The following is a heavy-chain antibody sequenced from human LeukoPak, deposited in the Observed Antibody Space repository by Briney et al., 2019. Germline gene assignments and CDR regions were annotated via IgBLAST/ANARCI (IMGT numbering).Heavy chain of an antibody. Sequence: GRSLRLSCAASGFTFSSYGMHWVRQAPGKGLEWVAVIWYDGSNKYYADSVKGRFTISRDNSKNTLYLQMNSLRAEDTAVYYCAKDFRSQASDYWGQGTLVTVSS. V-gene: IGHV3-33*06. CDR1: GFTFSSYG. CDR3: AKDFRSQASDY. J-gene: IGHJ4*02. D-gene: IGHD1-14*01. CDR2: IWYDGSNK.